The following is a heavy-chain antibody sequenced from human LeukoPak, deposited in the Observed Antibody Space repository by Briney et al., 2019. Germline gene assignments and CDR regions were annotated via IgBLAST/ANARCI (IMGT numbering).Heavy chain of an antibody. CDR1: GYSFTNFG. CDR2: ISAYNGNT. J-gene: IGHJ4*02. V-gene: IGHV1-18*01. CDR3: ARESAAGPDY. Sequence: ASVQVSCKASGYSFTNFGVSWVRQAPGQGLEWMGWISAYNGNTNYAQKLRGRVTMTTDPSTSTAYMELRSLRSDDTAVYYCARESAAGPDYWGQGTLVTVSS. D-gene: IGHD6-13*01.